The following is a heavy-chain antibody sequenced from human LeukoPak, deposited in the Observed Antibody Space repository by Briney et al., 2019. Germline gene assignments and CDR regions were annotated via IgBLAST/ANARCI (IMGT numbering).Heavy chain of an antibody. CDR3: ARDLSSSWRVDY. J-gene: IGHJ4*02. D-gene: IGHD6-13*01. CDR2: INGGST. V-gene: IGHV3-23*01. CDR1: GITFSSDA. Sequence: GGSLRLSCAASGITFSSDAMSWVRQAPGKGLEWVSAINGGSTHYAGSVKGRFTISRDNAKNSLYLQMNSLRAEDTAVYYCARDLSSSWRVDYWGQGTLVTVSS.